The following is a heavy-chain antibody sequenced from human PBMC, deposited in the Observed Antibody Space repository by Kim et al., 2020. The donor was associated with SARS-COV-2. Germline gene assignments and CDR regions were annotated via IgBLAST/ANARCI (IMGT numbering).Heavy chain of an antibody. CDR1: GFSFSTFA. CDR2: ISGSGGTT. Sequence: GGSLRLSCGASGFSFSTFAMTWVRQAPGKGLEWVSAISGSGGTTYYADTVKGRFTISRDNSKNTLYLQMNSLRAEDTAVYYCVLVQLLRRYFDYWGQGTLVSVSS. J-gene: IGHJ4*02. D-gene: IGHD1-26*01. CDR3: VLVQLLRRYFDY. V-gene: IGHV3-23*01.